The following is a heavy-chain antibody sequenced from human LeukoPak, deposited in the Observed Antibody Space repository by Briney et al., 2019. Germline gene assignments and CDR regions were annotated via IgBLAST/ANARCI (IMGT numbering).Heavy chain of an antibody. D-gene: IGHD7-27*01. V-gene: IGHV4-34*01. CDR2: INHSGST. CDR1: GGSFSGYY. J-gene: IGHJ4*02. Sequence: SETLSLTCAVYGGSFSGYYWSWIRQPPGKGLEWIGEINHSGSTNYNPSLKSRVTISVDTSKNQFSLKLSSVTAADPAVYYCASGNWGSDYWGQGTLVTVSS. CDR3: ASGNWGSDY.